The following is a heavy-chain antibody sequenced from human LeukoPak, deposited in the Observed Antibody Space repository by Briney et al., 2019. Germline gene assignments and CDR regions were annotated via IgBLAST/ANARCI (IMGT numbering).Heavy chain of an antibody. J-gene: IGHJ4*02. CDR3: AKDEKRLGFLEWLLDNLLDY. D-gene: IGHD3-3*02. V-gene: IGHV3-23*01. Sequence: GGSLRLSCAASGFTFSSYAMSWVRQAPGKGLEWVSAISGSGGSTYYADSVKGRFTISRDNSKNTLYLQMNSLRAEDTAVYYCAKDEKRLGFLEWLLDNLLDYWGQGTLVTVSS. CDR2: ISGSGGST. CDR1: GFTFSSYA.